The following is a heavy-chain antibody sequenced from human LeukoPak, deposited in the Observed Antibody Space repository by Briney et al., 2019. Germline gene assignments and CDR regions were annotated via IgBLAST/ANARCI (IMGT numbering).Heavy chain of an antibody. V-gene: IGHV3-30*04. CDR3: ARLVVPAAMDV. D-gene: IGHD2-2*01. CDR1: GFTFSSYA. J-gene: IGHJ6*02. CDR2: ISYDGSNK. Sequence: GRSLRLSCAASGFTFSSYAMHWVRQAPGKGLEWVAVISYDGSNKYYADSVKGRFTISRDNSKNTLYLQMNSLRAEDTAVYYCARLVVPAAMDVWGQGTTVTVSS.